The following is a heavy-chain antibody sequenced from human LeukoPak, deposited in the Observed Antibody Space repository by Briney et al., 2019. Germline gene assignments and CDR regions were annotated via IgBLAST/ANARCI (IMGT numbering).Heavy chain of an antibody. CDR3: ARMYSSSSSYFDY. J-gene: IGHJ4*02. CDR2: ISSSASTI. Sequence: PGGSLRLSCAASGFTFSDYYMSWVRQAPGKGLEWVSYISSSASTIYYANPVKGRFTISRDNAKNSLYLQMNSLRAEDTAVYYCARMYSSSSSYFDYWGQGTLVTVSS. D-gene: IGHD6-6*01. V-gene: IGHV3-11*01. CDR1: GFTFSDYY.